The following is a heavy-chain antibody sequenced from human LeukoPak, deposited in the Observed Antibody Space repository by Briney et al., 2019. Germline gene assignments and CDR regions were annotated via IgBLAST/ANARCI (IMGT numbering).Heavy chain of an antibody. V-gene: IGHV3-74*01. CDR3: ARDRGTGGDDY. CDR1: GTTFSSDW. J-gene: IGHJ4*02. CDR2: ISSDGRST. Sequence: PGGSLRLSCVDSGTTFSSDWMHWVRQAPGKGPVWISRISSDGRSTTYADSVKGRFTISRDNSKNTLYLQMNSLRAEDTAVYYCARDRGTGGDDYWGQGTLVTVSS. D-gene: IGHD3-10*01.